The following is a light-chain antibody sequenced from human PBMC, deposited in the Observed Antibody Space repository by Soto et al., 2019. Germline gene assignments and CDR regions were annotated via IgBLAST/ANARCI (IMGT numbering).Light chain of an antibody. CDR1: QSISDW. Sequence: DIQMTQSPSTLSASIGDRVTITCRASQSISDWLAWYQQKPGKAPKVLIYKASTLERGVPSRFSGSGSGTEFTLTISSLQPDDLGTYYCQQYSSYWYTFGQGTKLEI. CDR3: QQYSSYWYT. V-gene: IGKV1-5*03. J-gene: IGKJ2*01. CDR2: KAS.